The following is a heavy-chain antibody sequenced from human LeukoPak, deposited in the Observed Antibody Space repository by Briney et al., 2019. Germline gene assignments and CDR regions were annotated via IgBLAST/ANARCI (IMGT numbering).Heavy chain of an antibody. J-gene: IGHJ4*02. D-gene: IGHD1-7*01. CDR1: GGTFSSYA. CDR3: ARSHNWNYSFDY. V-gene: IGHV1-69*13. Sequence: SVNVSCKASGGTFSSYAISWVRQAPGQGLEWMGGIIPIFGTANYAQKFQGRVTITADESTSTAYMELSSLRSEDTAVYYCARSHNWNYSFDYWGQGTLVTVSS. CDR2: IIPIFGTA.